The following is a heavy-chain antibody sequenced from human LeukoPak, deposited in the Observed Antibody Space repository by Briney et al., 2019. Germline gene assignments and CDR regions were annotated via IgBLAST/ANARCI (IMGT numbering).Heavy chain of an antibody. CDR3: ARDLRGYDSSGYDIYYFDY. D-gene: IGHD3-22*01. J-gene: IGHJ4*02. CDR1: GFTFSSYS. Sequence: GGSLRLSCAASGFTFSSYSMNWVRQAPGKGLEWVSSISSSSSYIYYADSVKGRFTISRDNAKNSLYLQMNSLRAEDTAVYYCARDLRGYDSSGYDIYYFDYWGQGTLVTVSS. V-gene: IGHV3-21*01. CDR2: ISSSSSYI.